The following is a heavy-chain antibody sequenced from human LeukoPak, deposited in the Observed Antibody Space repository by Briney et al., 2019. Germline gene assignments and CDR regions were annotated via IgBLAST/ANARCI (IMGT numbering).Heavy chain of an antibody. CDR3: ARARFHDYGDYDDAFDI. CDR2: IYYSGST. J-gene: IGHJ3*02. V-gene: IGHV4-39*01. D-gene: IGHD4-17*01. Sequence: SETLSLTCTVSGGSISSSSYYWGWIRQPPGKGLEWIGSIYYSGSTYYNPSLKSRVTISVDTSKNQFSLKLSSVTAADTAVYYCARARFHDYGDYDDAFDIWGQGTMVTVSS. CDR1: GGSISSSSYY.